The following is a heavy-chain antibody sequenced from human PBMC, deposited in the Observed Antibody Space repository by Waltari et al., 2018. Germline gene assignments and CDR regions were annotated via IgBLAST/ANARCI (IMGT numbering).Heavy chain of an antibody. V-gene: IGHV3-9*01. CDR1: GFTFDDYA. D-gene: IGHD1-7*01. CDR3: AKSLGWELQTLHYYYYYMDV. J-gene: IGHJ6*03. Sequence: EVQLVESGGGLVQPGRSLRLSCAASGFTFDDYAMHWVRQAPGKGLEWVSGISWNSGSIGYADSVKGRFTISRDNAKNSLYLQMNSLRAEDTALYYCAKSLGWELQTLHYYYYYMDVWGKGTTVTVSS. CDR2: ISWNSGSI.